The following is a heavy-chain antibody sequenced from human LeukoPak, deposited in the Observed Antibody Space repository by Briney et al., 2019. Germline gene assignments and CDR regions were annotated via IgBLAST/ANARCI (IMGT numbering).Heavy chain of an antibody. CDR3: ARDGYCSSTSCYYFDY. J-gene: IGHJ4*02. CDR2: ISYDGSNK. CDR1: GFTFSSYA. D-gene: IGHD2-2*03. V-gene: IGHV3-30-3*01. Sequence: QAGGSLRLSCAASGFTFSSYAMHWVRQAPGKGLEWVAVISYDGSNKYYADSVKGRFTISRDNSKNTLYLQMNSLRAEDTAVYYCARDGYCSSTSCYYFDYWGQGTLVTVS.